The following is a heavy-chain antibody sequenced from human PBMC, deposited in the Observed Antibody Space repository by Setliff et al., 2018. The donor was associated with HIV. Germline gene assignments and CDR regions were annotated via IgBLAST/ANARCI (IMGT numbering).Heavy chain of an antibody. CDR3: ARGRLRFLGYFDY. D-gene: IGHD3-3*01. Sequence: LSLTCAVYGGSFSGYYWSWIRQPPGKGLEWIGEINHSGSTNYNPSLKSRVTISVDTSKNQFSLKLSSVTAADTAVYYCARGRLRFLGYFDYWGQGTLVTVSS. CDR2: INHSGST. J-gene: IGHJ4*02. V-gene: IGHV4-34*01. CDR1: GGSFSGYY.